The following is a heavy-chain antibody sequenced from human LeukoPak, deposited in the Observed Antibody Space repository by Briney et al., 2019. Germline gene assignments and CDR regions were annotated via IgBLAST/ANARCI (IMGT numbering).Heavy chain of an antibody. CDR1: GFTVSSKF. CDR2: MYAGGST. CDR3: AKSSSLVPAAIQGVDY. Sequence: GGSLRLSCAASGFTVSSKFMSWVRQAPGKGLEWVSVMYAGGSTYYADSVKGRFTISRDTSKNTLHLQMNSLRVEDTAVYYCAKSSSLVPAAIQGVDYWGQGTLVTVSS. V-gene: IGHV3-66*01. J-gene: IGHJ4*02. D-gene: IGHD2-2*02.